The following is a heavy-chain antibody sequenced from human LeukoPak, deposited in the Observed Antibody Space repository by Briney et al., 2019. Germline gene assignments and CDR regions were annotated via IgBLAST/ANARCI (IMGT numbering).Heavy chain of an antibody. CDR3: ARDQGEEWELLLDY. CDR2: ISAYNGNT. J-gene: IGHJ4*02. D-gene: IGHD1-26*01. Sequence: EASVKVSCKASGYTFTSYGISWVRQAPGQGLEWMGWISAYNGNTNYAQKLQGRVTMTTDTSTSTAYMELRSLRSDDTAVYYCARDQGEEWELLLDYWGQGTLVTVSS. CDR1: GYTFTSYG. V-gene: IGHV1-18*01.